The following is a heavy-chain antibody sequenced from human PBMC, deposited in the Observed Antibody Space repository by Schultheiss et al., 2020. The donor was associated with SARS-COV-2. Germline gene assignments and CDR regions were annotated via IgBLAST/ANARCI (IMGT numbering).Heavy chain of an antibody. CDR3: ARGRSGIVVVPAAIRRSPYYYYMDV. V-gene: IGHV4-34*01. CDR2: INQSGST. D-gene: IGHD2-2*02. Sequence: SETLSLTCVVFGGSFSGNYWSWIRQSPGKGLEWIGEINQSGSTIYSPSLKSRVTISLDTSKNQFSLKVNSVTAADTAVYYCARGRSGIVVVPAAIRRSPYYYYMDVWGKGTTVTVSS. J-gene: IGHJ6*03. CDR1: GGSFSGNY.